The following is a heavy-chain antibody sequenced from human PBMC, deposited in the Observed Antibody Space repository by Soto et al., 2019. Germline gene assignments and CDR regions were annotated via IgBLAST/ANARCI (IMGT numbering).Heavy chain of an antibody. Sequence: SETLSLTCTVSGGSISSYYWSWIRQPPGKGLEWIGYIYYSGSTNYNPSLKSRVTISVDTSKNQFSLKLSSVTAADTAVYYCARYGGKDAFDIWGQGTMVTVSS. D-gene: IGHD4-17*01. CDR1: GGSISSYY. CDR2: IYYSGST. V-gene: IGHV4-59*08. J-gene: IGHJ3*02. CDR3: ARYGGKDAFDI.